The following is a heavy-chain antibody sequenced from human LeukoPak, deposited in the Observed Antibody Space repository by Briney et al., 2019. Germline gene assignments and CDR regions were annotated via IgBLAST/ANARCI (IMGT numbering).Heavy chain of an antibody. V-gene: IGHV4-39*07. CDR1: GGSISSGGYY. J-gene: IGHJ4*02. D-gene: IGHD6-19*01. CDR3: ARTVAGKLVFGY. CDR2: IYYSGST. Sequence: SETLSLTCTVSGGSISSGGYYWGWIRQPPGKGLEWIGNIYYSGSTYDNPSLKSRVTISVDTSQNQFSLKLSSVTAADTAVFYCARTVAGKLVFGYWGQGTLVTVSS.